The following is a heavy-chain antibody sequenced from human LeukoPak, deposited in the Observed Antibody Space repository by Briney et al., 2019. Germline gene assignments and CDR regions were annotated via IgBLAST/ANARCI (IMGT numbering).Heavy chain of an antibody. V-gene: IGHV3-7*03. D-gene: IGHD6-25*01. CDR2: IKQDGSEK. CDR3: GGPNPLLERPSAMDV. Sequence: GGSLRLSCAASGFTFRNFWMTWVRQAPGKGRGWVARIKQDGSEKHYVDSVKGRFTISRDNAKNSLYLQMNSLRAEDTAVYYCGGPNPLLERPSAMDVWGQGTTVTVSS. J-gene: IGHJ6*02. CDR1: GFTFRNFW.